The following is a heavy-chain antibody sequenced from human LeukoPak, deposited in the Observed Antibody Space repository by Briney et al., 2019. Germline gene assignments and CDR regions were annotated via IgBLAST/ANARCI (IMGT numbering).Heavy chain of an antibody. CDR3: ARSSSCGDYGFDY. CDR2: INPNSGGT. J-gene: IGHJ4*02. Sequence: ASVTVSCKASGYTFTGYYMHWVRQAPGQGLEWVGRINPNSGGTNYAQKFQGRVTMTRDTSISTAYMELSRLRADDTPAYYCARSSSCGDYGFDYWGQGTLVTVSS. D-gene: IGHD4-17*01. CDR1: GYTFTGYY. V-gene: IGHV1-2*06.